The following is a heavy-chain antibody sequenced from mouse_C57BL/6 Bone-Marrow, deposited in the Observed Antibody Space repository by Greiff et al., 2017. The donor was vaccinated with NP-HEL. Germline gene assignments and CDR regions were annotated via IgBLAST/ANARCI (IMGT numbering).Heavy chain of an antibody. CDR3: ARGAY. CDR1: GYEFSNYR. V-gene: IGHV1-80*01. J-gene: IGHJ3*01. CDR2: IYPGDGAT. Sequence: QVQLKESGAELVKPGASVKISCKASGYEFSNYRMNWVKQRPGKGLEWIGQIYPGDGATNYNGKFQDQATLTADKSYRTAYMQLSRLPSEDAAVYVCARGAYWGQGTLVTVSA.